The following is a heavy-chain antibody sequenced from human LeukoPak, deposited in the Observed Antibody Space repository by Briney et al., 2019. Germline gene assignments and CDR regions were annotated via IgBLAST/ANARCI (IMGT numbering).Heavy chain of an antibody. V-gene: IGHV5-51*01. Sequence: GESLKISCKGSGYSFTSYWIGWVRQMPGKGLEWMGIIYPGDSDTRYSPSFQGQVTISADKSISTAYLQWSSLKASDTAMYYCASQMYNWNYDVDYWGQGTLVTVSS. CDR1: GYSFTSYW. J-gene: IGHJ4*02. CDR3: ASQMYNWNYDVDY. CDR2: IYPGDSDT. D-gene: IGHD1-7*01.